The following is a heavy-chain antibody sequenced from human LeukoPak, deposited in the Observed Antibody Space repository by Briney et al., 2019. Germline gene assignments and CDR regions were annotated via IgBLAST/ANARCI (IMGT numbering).Heavy chain of an antibody. CDR3: ARVGAAAGDPRAIRRKYFQH. V-gene: IGHV4-34*01. CDR1: GGSFSGYY. CDR2: INHSGST. D-gene: IGHD6-13*01. J-gene: IGHJ1*01. Sequence: PSETLSLTCTVSGGSFSGYYWSWIPQPPGKGLEWIGEINHSGSTNYNPSLKSRVTISVDTSKNQFSLKLSSVTAADTAVYYCARVGAAAGDPRAIRRKYFQHWGQGTLVTVSS.